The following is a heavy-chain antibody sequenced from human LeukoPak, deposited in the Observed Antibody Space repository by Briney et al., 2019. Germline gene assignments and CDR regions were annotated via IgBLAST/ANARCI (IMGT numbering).Heavy chain of an antibody. D-gene: IGHD1-26*01. CDR1: GGTFSSYA. Sequence: SVKVSCKASGGTFSSYAISWVRQAPGQGLEWMGGIIPIFGTANYAQKFQGRVTITADESTSTAYMELSSQRSEDTAVYYCARAEVKWELPNWFDPWGQGTLVTVSS. J-gene: IGHJ5*02. V-gene: IGHV1-69*01. CDR3: ARAEVKWELPNWFDP. CDR2: IIPIFGTA.